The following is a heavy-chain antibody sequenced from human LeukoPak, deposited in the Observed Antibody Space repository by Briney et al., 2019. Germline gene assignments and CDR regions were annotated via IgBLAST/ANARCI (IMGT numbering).Heavy chain of an antibody. D-gene: IGHD3-3*01. CDR1: GFTFDDYG. J-gene: IGHJ2*01. V-gene: IGHV3-20*04. CDR2: INWNGGST. CDR3: ARDRQGVTILGVAPQVYFDL. Sequence: GGSLRLSCAASGFTFDDYGMSWVRQAPGKGLEWVSGINWNGGSTGYADSVKGRFTISRDNAKNSLYLQMNSLRAEDTALYYCARDRQGVTILGVAPQVYFDLWGRGTLVTVSS.